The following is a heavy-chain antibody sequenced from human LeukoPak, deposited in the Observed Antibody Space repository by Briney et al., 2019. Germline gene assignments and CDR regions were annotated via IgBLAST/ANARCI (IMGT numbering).Heavy chain of an antibody. Sequence: GGSLRLSCAASGFTFSSYWMTWARQAPGKGLEWVANIKQDESEKYYGDSVRGRFTTSRDNAQNSLYLQMNSLRAEDTAVYYCARDNGYFSVDYWGQGTLVTVSS. D-gene: IGHD3-22*01. CDR1: GFTFSSYW. J-gene: IGHJ4*02. CDR3: ARDNGYFSVDY. V-gene: IGHV3-7*01. CDR2: IKQDESEK.